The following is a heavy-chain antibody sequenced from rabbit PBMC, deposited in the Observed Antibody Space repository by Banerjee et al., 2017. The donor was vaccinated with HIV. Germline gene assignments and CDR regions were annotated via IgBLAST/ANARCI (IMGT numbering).Heavy chain of an antibody. V-gene: IGHV1S45*01. CDR2: IVAGSSGST. CDR3: ARETSIVDYNL. D-gene: IGHD1-1*01. J-gene: IGHJ4*01. CDR1: GFSFSSSYW. Sequence: QEQLVESGGDLVKPEGSLTLTCTASGFSFSSSYWICWVRQAPGKGLEWIACIVAGSSGSTHYASWAKGRFTISKTSSTTVTLQMTSLTAADTATYFCARETSIVDYNLWGPGTLVTVS.